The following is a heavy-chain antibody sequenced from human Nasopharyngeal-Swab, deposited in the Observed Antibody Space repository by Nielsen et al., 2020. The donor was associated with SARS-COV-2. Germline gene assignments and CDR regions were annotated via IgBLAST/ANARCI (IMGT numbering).Heavy chain of an antibody. V-gene: IGHV3-30*02. CDR2: IRYDGSNK. CDR1: GLTFSSYA. CDR3: AKDRSSGSWYLDY. Sequence: GGSLRLSCAASGLTFSSYAMHWVRQAPGKGLEWVEVIRYDGSNKYYADSVKGRFTISRDNSKNTLYLQMITLRAEDTALYYCAKDRSSGSWYLDYWGQGTLVTVSS. D-gene: IGHD3-22*01. J-gene: IGHJ4*02.